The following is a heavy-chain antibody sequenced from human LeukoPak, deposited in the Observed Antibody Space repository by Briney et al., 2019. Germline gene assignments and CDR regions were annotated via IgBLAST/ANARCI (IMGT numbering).Heavy chain of an antibody. V-gene: IGHV1-8*01. CDR2: MNPNSGNT. D-gene: IGHD5-24*01. CDR1: GYTFSTYD. Sequence: ASVKVSCKASGYTFSTYDLNWVRQAPGQGLEWMGWMNPNSGNTGYAQKFQGRVTMTRNTSISTAYMELSSLRSEDTAVYYCARGIEDGYNYWGQGTLVTVSS. CDR3: ARGIEDGYNY. J-gene: IGHJ4*02.